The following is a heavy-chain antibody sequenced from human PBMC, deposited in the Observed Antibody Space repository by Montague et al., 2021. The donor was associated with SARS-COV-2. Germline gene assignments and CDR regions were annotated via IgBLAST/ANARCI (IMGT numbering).Heavy chain of an antibody. Sequence: SLRLSCAASGFTFTNYAMNWVRQAPGKGLEWVSFISSSGTITYYSDSVRGLFTISRDNAKSSLSLHMNSLRDEDTAVYYCARDPRGDGDYFYDYWGQGTLVTVSS. J-gene: IGHJ4*02. CDR3: ARDPRGDGDYFYDY. V-gene: IGHV3-48*02. D-gene: IGHD4-17*01. CDR1: GFTFTNYA. CDR2: ISSSGTIT.